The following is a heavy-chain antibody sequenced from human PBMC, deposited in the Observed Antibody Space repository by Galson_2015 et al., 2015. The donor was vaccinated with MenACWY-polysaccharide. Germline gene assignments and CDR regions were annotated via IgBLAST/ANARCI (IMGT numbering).Heavy chain of an antibody. Sequence: SLRLSCAVSGFTFKNYWMSWVRQAPGKGLEWVANIKKAGSEKYCVDSVKGRFTISRDNARSSLYLQMNGLRAEDTAVYYCARGHYGMDVWGQGTTVTVS. J-gene: IGHJ6*02. V-gene: IGHV3-7*01. CDR1: GFTFKNYW. CDR2: IKKAGSEK. CDR3: ARGHYGMDV.